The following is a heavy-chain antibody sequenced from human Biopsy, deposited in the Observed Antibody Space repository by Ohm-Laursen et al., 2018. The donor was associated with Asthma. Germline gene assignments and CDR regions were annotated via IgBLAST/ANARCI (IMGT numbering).Heavy chain of an antibody. CDR3: VRWRSGYPDHYSDF. CDR1: GFTFRNFG. CDR2: ISSDVRE. D-gene: IGHD2-21*01. V-gene: IGHV3-30*03. J-gene: IGHJ4*02. Sequence: SLRLSCTATGFTFRNFGMHWVRQAPGKGLEWVALISSDVREWYADSVKGRFTISRDNSKNTLDLQMNSLRGDDTAVYYCVRWRSGYPDHYSDFWGLGTLVTVSS.